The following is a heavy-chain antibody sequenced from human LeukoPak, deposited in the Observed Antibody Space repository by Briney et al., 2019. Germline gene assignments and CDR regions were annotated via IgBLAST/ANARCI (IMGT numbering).Heavy chain of an antibody. Sequence: SETLSLTCTVSGGSISSYYWSWIRQPPGKGLEWIGYIYYSGSTNYNPSLKSRVTISVDTSKNQFSLKLSSVTAAETAVYYCARMVGGYCSGGSCYSGNYFDYWGQGTLVTVSS. CDR2: IYYSGST. D-gene: IGHD2-15*01. V-gene: IGHV4-59*01. CDR3: ARMVGGYCSGGSCYSGNYFDY. CDR1: GGSISSYY. J-gene: IGHJ4*02.